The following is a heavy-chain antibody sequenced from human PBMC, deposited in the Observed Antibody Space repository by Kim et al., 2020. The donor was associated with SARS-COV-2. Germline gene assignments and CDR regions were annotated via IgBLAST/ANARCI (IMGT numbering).Heavy chain of an antibody. CDR3: AKDRGAVAGTWREYFQH. V-gene: IGHV3-23*01. J-gene: IGHJ1*01. Sequence: GGSLRLSCAASGFTFSSYAMSWVRQAPGKGLEWVSAISGSGGSTYYADSVKGRFTISRDNSKNTLYLQMNSLRAEDTAVYYCAKDRGAVAGTWREYFQHWGQGTLVTVSS. CDR1: GFTFSSYA. CDR2: ISGSGGST. D-gene: IGHD6-19*01.